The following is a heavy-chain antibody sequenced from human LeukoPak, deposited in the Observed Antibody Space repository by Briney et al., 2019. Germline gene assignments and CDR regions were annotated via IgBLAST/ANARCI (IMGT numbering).Heavy chain of an antibody. Sequence: GGSLRLSWPASGFTFDDYSMHWVRQVPGKGREWVSGIIWNSGTIGYADSVKGLFTISRDNPKNSLYLQMNSLIAEDTALYYCAKIGSGRSYDSSGFLPFDYWGQGTLVTVSS. D-gene: IGHD3-22*01. J-gene: IGHJ4*02. CDR1: GFTFDDYS. CDR2: IIWNSGTI. CDR3: AKIGSGRSYDSSGFLPFDY. V-gene: IGHV3-9*01.